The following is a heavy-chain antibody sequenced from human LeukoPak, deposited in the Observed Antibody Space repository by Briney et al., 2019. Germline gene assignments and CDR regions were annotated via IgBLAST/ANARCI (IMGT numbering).Heavy chain of an antibody. D-gene: IGHD6-13*01. J-gene: IGHJ6*03. Sequence: SETLSLTCTVSGGSISSYYWSWIRQPPGKGLEWIGYIYYSGSTNYNPSLKSRVTISVDTSKNHFSLKLSSVTAADTAVYYCARTYSSSWYSAVYYYYMDVWGKGTTVTVSS. CDR2: IYYSGST. V-gene: IGHV4-59*01. CDR3: ARTYSSSWYSAVYYYYMDV. CDR1: GGSISSYY.